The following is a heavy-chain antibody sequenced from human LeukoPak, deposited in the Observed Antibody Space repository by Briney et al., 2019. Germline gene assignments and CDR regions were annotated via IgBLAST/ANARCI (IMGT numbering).Heavy chain of an antibody. CDR1: GYTFTGYY. D-gene: IGHD3-3*01. CDR2: INPNSGGT. Sequence: GASVKVSCTASGYTFTGYYMHWVRQAPGQGLEWMGWINPNSGGTNYAQKFQGRVTMTRDTSISTAYMELSRLRSDDTAVYYCARVIREGDFWSGPPYYYYMDVWGKGTTVTVSS. J-gene: IGHJ6*03. CDR3: ARVIREGDFWSGPPYYYYMDV. V-gene: IGHV1-2*02.